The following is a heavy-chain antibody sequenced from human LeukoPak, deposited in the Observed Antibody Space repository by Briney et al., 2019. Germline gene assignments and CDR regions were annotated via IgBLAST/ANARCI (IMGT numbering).Heavy chain of an antibody. J-gene: IGHJ4*02. V-gene: IGHV4-4*09. D-gene: IGHD3-10*01. CDR2: IYASGTT. CDR3: GGRGF. Sequence: PSETLSLTCTVSGGSISSNCWSWIRQPPGKGLEWIGCIYASGTTNYNPSLKGRLTISVDTSNSQFSLTVRSVTAADTVVYYCGGRGFWGQGTLVTVSS. CDR1: GGSISSNC.